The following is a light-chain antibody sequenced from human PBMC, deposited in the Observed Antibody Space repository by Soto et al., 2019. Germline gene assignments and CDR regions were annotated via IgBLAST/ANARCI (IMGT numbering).Light chain of an antibody. V-gene: IGLV2-11*01. CDR2: DVS. CDR1: RSDVGGYNY. J-gene: IGLJ1*01. Sequence: QSALTQPRSVSGSPGQSVTISCTGTRSDVGGYNYVSWYQQHPGKAPKVLIYDVSERPSGVPDRFSGSKSGNTASLTISGLQAEDEAEDYCCSYAGGPRYVFGTGTKVTVL. CDR3: CSYAGGPRYV.